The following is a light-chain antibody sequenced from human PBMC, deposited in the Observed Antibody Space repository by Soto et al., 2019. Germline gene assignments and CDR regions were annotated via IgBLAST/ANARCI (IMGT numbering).Light chain of an antibody. V-gene: IGKV1-33*01. Sequence: DIQMTQSPSSLSASVGDRVTITCQASQGISNYLSWYQQKPGKAPKLLIYHASTLETGVPSRFSGSGSGTDYTFTISSLQPEDIATYYCQQYDSLPFTFGPGTKVDIK. CDR2: HAS. CDR3: QQYDSLPFT. J-gene: IGKJ3*01. CDR1: QGISNY.